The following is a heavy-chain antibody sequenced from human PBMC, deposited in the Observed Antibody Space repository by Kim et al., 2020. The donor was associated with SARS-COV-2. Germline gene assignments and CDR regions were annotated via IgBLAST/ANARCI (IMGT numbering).Heavy chain of an antibody. CDR2: ST. CDR3: ARGSRVPFDY. D-gene: IGHD2-2*01. V-gene: IGHV4-34*01. J-gene: IGHJ4*02. Sequence: STNYHPSLKSRVTISVDTSKNQFSLKLSSVTAADTAVYYCARGSRVPFDYWGQGTLVTVSS.